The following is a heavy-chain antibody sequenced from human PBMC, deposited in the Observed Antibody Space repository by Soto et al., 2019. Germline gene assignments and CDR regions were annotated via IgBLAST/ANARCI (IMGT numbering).Heavy chain of an antibody. Sequence: EVQLLESGGGLVQPGGSLRLSCAASGFTFSNYAMSWVRQTPGKGLEWVSAISGSGASTYYADSVRGRFTISRDNSKNLLYLHMNSRRAEDRAVYYCAKDGDSDYVGRRFDLWGQGTLVTVSS. J-gene: IGHJ4*02. D-gene: IGHD5-12*01. CDR2: ISGSGAST. V-gene: IGHV3-23*01. CDR3: AKDGDSDYVGRRFDL. CDR1: GFTFSNYA.